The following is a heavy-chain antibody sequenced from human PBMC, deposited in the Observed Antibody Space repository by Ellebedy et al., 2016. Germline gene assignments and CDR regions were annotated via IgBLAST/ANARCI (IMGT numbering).Heavy chain of an antibody. D-gene: IGHD2-2*01. V-gene: IGHV4-59*12. Sequence: SETLSLXXTVSGGSISSYYWSWIRQPPGKGLEWIGYIYYSGSTNYNPSLKSRVTISVDTSKNQFSLKLSSVTAADTAVYYCARMAQSPYCSSTSCSNNWFDPWGQGTLVTVSS. J-gene: IGHJ5*02. CDR3: ARMAQSPYCSSTSCSNNWFDP. CDR1: GGSISSYY. CDR2: IYYSGST.